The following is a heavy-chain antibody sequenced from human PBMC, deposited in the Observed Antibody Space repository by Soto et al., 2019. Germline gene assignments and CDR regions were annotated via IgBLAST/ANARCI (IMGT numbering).Heavy chain of an antibody. CDR3: ARAGHYYDSSGYLN. Sequence: QVKLVQSGTEVKKPGASMKVSCKASGYSSATSGIIWVRQAPGQGLEWMGWISAYNGNPNFKLKLQDRISMTTNTSTSTAYLELRSLRSDDTAVYYCARAGHYYDSSGYLNWGQGTLVTVSS. D-gene: IGHD3-22*01. CDR2: ISAYNGNP. V-gene: IGHV1-18*01. J-gene: IGHJ4*02. CDR1: GYSSATSG.